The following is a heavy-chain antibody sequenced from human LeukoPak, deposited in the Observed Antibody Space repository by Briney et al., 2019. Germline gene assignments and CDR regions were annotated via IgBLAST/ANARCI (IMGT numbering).Heavy chain of an antibody. CDR1: GFTLSSYS. D-gene: IGHD6-19*01. Sequence: GGSLRLSCAASGFTLSSYSMNWVRQAPGKGLEWVSSISSSSSYIYYADSVKGRFTISRDNAKNSLYLQMNSLRAEDTAVYYCAREWLISMPYFDYWGQGTLVTVSS. J-gene: IGHJ4*02. CDR2: ISSSSSYI. V-gene: IGHV3-21*01. CDR3: AREWLISMPYFDY.